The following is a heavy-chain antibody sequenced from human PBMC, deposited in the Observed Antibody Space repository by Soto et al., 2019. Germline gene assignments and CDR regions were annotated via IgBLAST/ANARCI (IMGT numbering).Heavy chain of an antibody. V-gene: IGHV3-53*01. CDR2: IYSGGST. Sequence: PGGSLRLSCAASGFTVSSNYMSWVRQAPGKGLEWVSVIYSGGSTYYADSVKGRFTISRDNSKNTLYLQMNSLRAEDTAVYYCARVTGITSYYYYGMDVWGQGTTVTVSS. J-gene: IGHJ6*02. D-gene: IGHD1-1*01. CDR1: GFTVSSNY. CDR3: ARVTGITSYYYYGMDV.